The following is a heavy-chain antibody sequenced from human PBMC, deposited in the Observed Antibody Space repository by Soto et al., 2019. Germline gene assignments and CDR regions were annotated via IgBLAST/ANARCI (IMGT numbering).Heavy chain of an antibody. CDR2: ISYDGSNK. Sequence: GGSLRLSCAASGLTFSSYAMHWVRQAPGKGLEWVAVISYDGSNKYYADSVKGRFTISRDNSKNTLYLQLTSLRVDDTAVYYCVKDLNYDFWSGYNYYALEIWGQGTTVTVSS. CDR1: GLTFSSYA. CDR3: VKDLNYDFWSGYNYYALEI. J-gene: IGHJ6*02. V-gene: IGHV3-30-3*01. D-gene: IGHD3-3*01.